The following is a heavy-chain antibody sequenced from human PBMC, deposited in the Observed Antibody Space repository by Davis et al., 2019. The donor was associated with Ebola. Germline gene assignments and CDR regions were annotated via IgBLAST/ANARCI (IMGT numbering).Heavy chain of an antibody. J-gene: IGHJ4*02. CDR3: AREYSSSGGYFDY. Sequence: GESLKISCAASGFTFSSYSMSWVRQAPGKGLEWVSSISGSSSYIYYADSVKGRFTISRDNAKNSLYLQMNSLRADDTALYYCAREYSSSGGYFDYWGQGTLVTVSS. V-gene: IGHV3-21*04. CDR1: GFTFSSYS. D-gene: IGHD6-6*01. CDR2: ISGSSSYI.